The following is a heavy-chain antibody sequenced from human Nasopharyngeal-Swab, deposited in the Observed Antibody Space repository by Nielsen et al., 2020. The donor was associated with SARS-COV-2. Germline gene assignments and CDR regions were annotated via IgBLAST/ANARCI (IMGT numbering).Heavy chain of an antibody. CDR3: ARYCSTTSCPRGFDY. D-gene: IGHD2-2*01. CDR1: GLTFSSYW. Sequence: GESLKISCAASGLTFSSYWMSWVRQAPGKGLEWVAHIKQSGSGQYYVDSVKGRFTISRDNAKNSLSLQMNSLRAEDTAVYYCARYCSTTSCPRGFDYWGQGTLVTVSS. CDR2: IKQSGSGQ. V-gene: IGHV3-7*01. J-gene: IGHJ4*02.